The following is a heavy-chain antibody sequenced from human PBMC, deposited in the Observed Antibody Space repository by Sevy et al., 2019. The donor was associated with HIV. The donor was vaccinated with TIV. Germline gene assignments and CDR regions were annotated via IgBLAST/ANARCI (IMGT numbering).Heavy chain of an antibody. CDR3: AREEGTEVYGTDY. V-gene: IGHV3-7*01. CDR1: GFTFSSYW. D-gene: IGHD4-17*01. Sequence: GGSLRLSCAASGFTFSSYWMSWVRQAPGKGLEWVANIKQEGSEKYYVDSVKGRFTISRDNAKNSLYLQMNSLRAEDTAVYYCAREEGTEVYGTDYWGQGTLVTVSS. J-gene: IGHJ4*02. CDR2: IKQEGSEK.